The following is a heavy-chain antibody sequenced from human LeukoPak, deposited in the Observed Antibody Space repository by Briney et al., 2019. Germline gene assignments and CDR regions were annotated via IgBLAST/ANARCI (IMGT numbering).Heavy chain of an antibody. CDR1: KVTFSDYA. J-gene: IGHJ5*02. CDR2: ISGSGGNT. Sequence: GGSLRLSCAASKVTFSDYAMNWGRQAPGKGLEWVSGISGSGGNTYYADSVKGRFTISRDNSKNTLYLQMNSPRAEDTALYYCAKGTGINHYHWIDPWGQGTQVSVSS. D-gene: IGHD3/OR15-3a*01. V-gene: IGHV3-23*01. CDR3: AKGTGINHYHWIDP.